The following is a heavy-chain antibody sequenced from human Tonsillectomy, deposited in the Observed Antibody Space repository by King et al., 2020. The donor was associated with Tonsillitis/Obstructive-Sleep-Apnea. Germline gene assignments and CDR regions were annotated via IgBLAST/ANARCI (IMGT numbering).Heavy chain of an antibody. CDR2: IYYSGST. D-gene: IGHD2-2*01. J-gene: IGHJ4*02. CDR1: GGSISSYY. V-gene: IGHV4-59*01. CDR3: ARGSVDIVVVPAATSFDY. Sequence: QLQESGPGLVKPSETLSLTCTVSGGSISSYYWSWLRQPPGKGLEWIGYIYYSGSTNYNPSLKSRVTISVETSKNQFSLKLSSVTAADTAVYYCARGSVDIVVVPAATSFDYWGQGTLVTVSS.